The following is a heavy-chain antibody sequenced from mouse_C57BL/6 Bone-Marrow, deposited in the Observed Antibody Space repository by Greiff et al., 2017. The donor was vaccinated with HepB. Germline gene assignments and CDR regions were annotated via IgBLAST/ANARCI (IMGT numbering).Heavy chain of an antibody. J-gene: IGHJ3*01. Sequence: EVKVVESGGGLVKPGGSLKLSCAASGFTFSSYAMSWVRQTPEKRLEWVATISDGGSYTYYPDNVKGRFTISRDNAKNNLYLQMSHLKSEDTAMYYCAITTVVPRFAYWGQGTLVTVSA. D-gene: IGHD1-1*01. CDR3: AITTVVPRFAY. CDR1: GFTFSSYA. CDR2: ISDGGSYT. V-gene: IGHV5-4*03.